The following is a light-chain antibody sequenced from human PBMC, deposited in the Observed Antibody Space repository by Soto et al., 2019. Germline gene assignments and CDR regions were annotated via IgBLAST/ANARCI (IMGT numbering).Light chain of an antibody. V-gene: IGKV1-12*01. CDR2: AAS. Sequence: DIQMTQSPSSVSASVGDRVTITCRASQDISTYLTWYQQKPGKAPKLLIYAASTLQSGVPSRFSGSGSGTDFTFTINSLQPEDIGTYYCQHYNSLPINFGQGTRLEIK. CDR1: QDISTY. J-gene: IGKJ5*01. CDR3: QHYNSLPIN.